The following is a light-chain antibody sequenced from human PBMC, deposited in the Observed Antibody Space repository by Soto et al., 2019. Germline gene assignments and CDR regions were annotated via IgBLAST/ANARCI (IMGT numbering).Light chain of an antibody. J-gene: IGKJ5*01. CDR1: RSVSSSY. Sequence: ELVLTQSPGTLSLSPGERATLSCRASRSVSSSYLAWYQQKPGLAPRLLSYVASSRATGIPDRFSGSGSGTDFTFTISRLEPEDFAVYYCQQYGSSTPITFGQGTRLEIK. V-gene: IGKV3-20*01. CDR3: QQYGSSTPIT. CDR2: VAS.